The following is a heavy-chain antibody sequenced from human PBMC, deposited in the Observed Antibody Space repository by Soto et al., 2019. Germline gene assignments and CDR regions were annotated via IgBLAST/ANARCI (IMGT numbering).Heavy chain of an antibody. D-gene: IGHD5-18*01. V-gene: IGHV1-58*01. J-gene: IGHJ6*02. CDR1: GSIFTISA. CDR3: ATMGYELSPLLYYYYGMDV. CDR2: IVVGSGNT. Sequence: WASVKVSCKASGSIFTISAVQWVRQARGQRLEWIGWIVVGSGNTNYAQKFQERVTITRDKSTSTAYMELGSLRSEDTAVYYCATMGYELSPLLYYYYGMDVWGQGTTVTVSS.